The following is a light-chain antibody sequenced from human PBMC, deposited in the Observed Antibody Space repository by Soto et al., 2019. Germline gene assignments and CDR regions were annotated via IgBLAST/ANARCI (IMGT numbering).Light chain of an antibody. CDR3: QQYNSFRIT. V-gene: IGKV1-5*03. Sequence: DIQMTQSPSTLSASVGDRVTITCRASQSISSWLAWYQQKPGKAPKLLIYKASSLESGVPSRFSGSGSGTEFTLTISILQPDDFATYYCQQYNSFRITFGPGTKVDIK. CDR1: QSISSW. CDR2: KAS. J-gene: IGKJ3*01.